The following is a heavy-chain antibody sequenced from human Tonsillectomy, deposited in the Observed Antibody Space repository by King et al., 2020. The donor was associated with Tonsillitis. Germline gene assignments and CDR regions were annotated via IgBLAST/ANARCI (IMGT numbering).Heavy chain of an antibody. D-gene: IGHD6-13*01. CDR1: GYSISSGYY. Sequence: QLQESGPGLVKPSETLSLTCAVSGYSISSGYYWGWIRPPPGKGLEWIGSIYHSGSTYYNPSLKSRVTISVDTSKNQFSLKLSSVTAADTAVYYCAARSSSWPDYWGQGTLVTVSS. J-gene: IGHJ4*02. V-gene: IGHV4-38-2*01. CDR2: IYHSGST. CDR3: AARSSSWPDY.